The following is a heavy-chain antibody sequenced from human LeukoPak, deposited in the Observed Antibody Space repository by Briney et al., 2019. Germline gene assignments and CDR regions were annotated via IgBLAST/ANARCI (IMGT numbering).Heavy chain of an antibody. CDR3: ARSASVWGSSYFDY. V-gene: IGHV1-69*04. D-gene: IGHD3-16*01. J-gene: IGHJ4*02. CDR2: IIPILGIA. CDR1: GGTFSSYA. Sequence: SVTVSCKASGGTFSSYAISWVRQAPGQGLEWMGRIIPILGIANYAQKFQGRVTITADKSTSTAYMELSSLRSEDTAVYYCARSASVWGSSYFDYWGQGTLVTVSS.